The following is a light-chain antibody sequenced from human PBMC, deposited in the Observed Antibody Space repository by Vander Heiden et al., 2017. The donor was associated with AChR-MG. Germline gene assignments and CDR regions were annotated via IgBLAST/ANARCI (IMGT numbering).Light chain of an antibody. CDR1: SSNIRAGYH. CDR3: QSYDNSLSGSWV. V-gene: IGLV1-40*01. CDR2: GNT. Sequence: QSVLTQPPSVSGAPGQRVTISCTGSSSNIRAGYHVHWYQHLPGTAPKLLIYGNTTRPSGVPDRFSGSKSGTSASLAITGLQAEDEADYYCQSYDNSLSGSWVFGGGTKLTVL. J-gene: IGLJ3*02.